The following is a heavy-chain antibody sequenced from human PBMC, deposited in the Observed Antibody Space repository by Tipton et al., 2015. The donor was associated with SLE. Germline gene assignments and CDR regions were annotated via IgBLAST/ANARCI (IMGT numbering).Heavy chain of an antibody. J-gene: IGHJ5*02. CDR2: IVPMFDKT. CDR1: GGTFNSNG. Sequence: QLVQSGAEVKKPGSSVKVSCKVSGGTFNSNGISWVRQAPGKGLEWLGGIVPMFDKTQYAQKFQGRGTITADALTSTAYMVLSSLRFEDTAIYYCAKGATYTSGRFLDPWGPGTLVTVSS. D-gene: IGHD3-22*01. CDR3: AKGATYTSGRFLDP. V-gene: IGHV1-69*01.